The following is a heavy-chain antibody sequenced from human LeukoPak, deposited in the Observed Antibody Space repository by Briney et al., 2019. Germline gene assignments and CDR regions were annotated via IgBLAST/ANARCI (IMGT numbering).Heavy chain of an antibody. CDR2: ISGSGGST. CDR1: GFTFSSYA. Sequence: GGSLRLSYAAPGFTFSSYAMSWVRQAPGKGLEWVSAISGSGGSTYYADSVKGRFTISRDNSKNTLYLQMNSLRAEDTAVYYCAKDRLNDYFDYWGQGTLVTVSS. CDR3: AKDRLNDYFDY. V-gene: IGHV3-23*01. J-gene: IGHJ4*02.